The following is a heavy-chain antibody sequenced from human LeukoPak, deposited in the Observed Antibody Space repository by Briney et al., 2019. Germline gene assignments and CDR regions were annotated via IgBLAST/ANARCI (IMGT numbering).Heavy chain of an antibody. CDR2: IWYDGSNK. J-gene: IGHJ4*02. CDR1: GFTFSSYG. V-gene: IGHV3-33*01. CDR3: ARDQKGVRLLDY. D-gene: IGHD3-10*01. Sequence: GRSLRLPCAASGFTFSSYGMHWVRQAPGKGLEWVAVIWYDGSNKYYADSVKGRFTISRDNSKNTLYLQMNSLRGEDTAVYYCARDQKGVRLLDYWGQGTLVTVSS.